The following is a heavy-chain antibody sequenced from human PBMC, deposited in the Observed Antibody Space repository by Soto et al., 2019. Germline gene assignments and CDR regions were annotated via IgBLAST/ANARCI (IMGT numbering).Heavy chain of an antibody. D-gene: IGHD3-3*01. V-gene: IGHV4-39*01. Sequence: SETLSLTCTVSGDSISSSSYSWGWIRQPPGKELEWIGNIYYSGSTYYNPSLKSRVTISVDTSWDQFSLKLSSVTAADTAVYYCARRNVRRSGFDYWGQGTLVTVSS. CDR3: ARRNVRRSGFDY. J-gene: IGHJ4*02. CDR2: IYYSGST. CDR1: GDSISSSSYS.